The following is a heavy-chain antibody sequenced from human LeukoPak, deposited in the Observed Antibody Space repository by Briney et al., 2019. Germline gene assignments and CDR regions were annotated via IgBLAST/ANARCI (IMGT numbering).Heavy chain of an antibody. J-gene: IGHJ4*02. Sequence: ASETLSLTCTVSGGSLSSHYWSWIRQPPGKGLGWIGYIYYSGTTNYNPSLKSPVTISVDTSKNQFSLKLSSVTAADTAVYYCARGVYIAAAQYGYWGQGTLVTVSS. CDR3: ARGVYIAAAQYGY. D-gene: IGHD6-13*01. V-gene: IGHV4-59*11. CDR1: GGSLSSHY. CDR2: IYYSGTT.